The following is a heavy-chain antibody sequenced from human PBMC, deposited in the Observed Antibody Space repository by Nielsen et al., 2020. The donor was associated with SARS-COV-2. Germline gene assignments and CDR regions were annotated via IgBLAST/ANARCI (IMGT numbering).Heavy chain of an antibody. D-gene: IGHD5-24*01. V-gene: IGHV3-66*01. CDR3: ARGEKEMVTPLGY. J-gene: IGHJ4*02. CDR2: IYSGGST. CDR1: GFTVSSNY. Sequence: GESLKISCAASGFTVSSNYMSWVRQAPGKGLEWVSVIYSGGSTYYADSVKGRFTISRDNSKNTLYLQMNSLRAEDTAVYYCARGEKEMVTPLGYWGQGTLVTVSS.